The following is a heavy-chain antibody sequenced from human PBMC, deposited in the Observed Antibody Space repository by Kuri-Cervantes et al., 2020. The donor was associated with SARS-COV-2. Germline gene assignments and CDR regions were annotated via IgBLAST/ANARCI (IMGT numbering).Heavy chain of an antibody. CDR3: ARDCSSPYKYYYYYYMDV. D-gene: IGHD6-13*01. CDR2: ISSTSSYI. CDR1: GFTFSDYY. Sequence: GGSLRLSCEASGFTFSDYYMNWVRQAPGKGLEWVSSISSTSSYIYYADSVKGRFTISRDNAKNSLYLQMNSLRAEDTAVYYCARDCSSPYKYYYYYYMDVWGKGTTVTVSS. V-gene: IGHV3-21*01. J-gene: IGHJ6*03.